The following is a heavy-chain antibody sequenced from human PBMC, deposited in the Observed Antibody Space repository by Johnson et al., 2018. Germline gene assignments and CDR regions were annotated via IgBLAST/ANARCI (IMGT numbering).Heavy chain of an antibody. CDR1: GYSFSNYW. D-gene: IGHD5-12*01. CDR2: IYPGDSDT. CDR3: ARHQYSDPTDAFDI. V-gene: IGHV5-51*01. J-gene: IGHJ3*02. Sequence: VQLVQSGAEVKKPRESLKISCKGSGYSFSNYWIGWVRQMPGTGLEWMGIIYPGDSDTRYSPSFRGQVIISADTSINTAYLQWSSLKARDAAIDYCARHQYSDPTDAFDIWGQGTMVAVSS.